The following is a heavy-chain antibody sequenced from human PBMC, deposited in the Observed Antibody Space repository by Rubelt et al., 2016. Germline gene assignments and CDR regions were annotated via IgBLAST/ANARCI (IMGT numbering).Heavy chain of an antibody. D-gene: IGHD5-18*01. CDR3: ARARYNYGFDFDY. CDR2: ISFDGSKI. J-gene: IGHJ4*02. V-gene: IGHV3-30*07. Sequence: GWVAVISFDGSKIYYADSVKGRFTISRDNAKNSLYLQMNSLRDEDTAHYYCARARYNYGFDFDYWGQGTLVTVSS.